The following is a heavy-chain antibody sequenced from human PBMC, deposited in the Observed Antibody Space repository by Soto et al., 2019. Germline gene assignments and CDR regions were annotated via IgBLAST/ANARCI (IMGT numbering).Heavy chain of an antibody. D-gene: IGHD2-21*02. Sequence: KSSETLSLTCTVSGGSISSGDYYWSWIRQPPGKGLEWIGYIYYSGSTYYNPSLKSRVTISVDTSKNQFSLKLSSVTAADTAVYYCARVNCGGDCYSFLYYYYGMDVWGQGTTLTVSS. CDR1: GGSISSGDYY. CDR3: ARVNCGGDCYSFLYYYYGMDV. J-gene: IGHJ6*02. V-gene: IGHV4-30-4*01. CDR2: IYYSGST.